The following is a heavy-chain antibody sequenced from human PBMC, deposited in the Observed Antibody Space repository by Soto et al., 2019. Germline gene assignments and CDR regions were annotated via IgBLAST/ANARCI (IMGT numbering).Heavy chain of an antibody. D-gene: IGHD3-22*01. J-gene: IGHJ4*02. V-gene: IGHV4-30-2*01. CDR1: GGSISSGGYS. Sequence: QLQLQESGSGLVKPSQTLSLTCAVSGGSISSGGYSWSWIRQPPGKGLEWIGYIYHSGSTYYNPPLKSRVTLSVDRSKNQFSQKLSSVTAADTAVYYCARSDSSGYYPDYWGQGTLVTVSS. CDR3: ARSDSSGYYPDY. CDR2: IYHSGST.